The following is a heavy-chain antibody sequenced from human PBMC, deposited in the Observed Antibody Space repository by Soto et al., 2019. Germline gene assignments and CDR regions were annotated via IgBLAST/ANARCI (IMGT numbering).Heavy chain of an antibody. V-gene: IGHV4-34*01. J-gene: IGHJ4*02. CDR2: INHSGST. D-gene: IGHD3-22*01. CDR1: GGSFSGYY. CDR3: ARTYYYDSSGPTHDY. Sequence: QVQLQQWGAGLLKPSETLSLTCAVYGGSFSGYYWSWIRQPPGKGLEWIGEINHSGSTNYNPSLKGRVTISVDTSKNQFSLKLSSVTAADTAVYYCARTYYYDSSGPTHDYWGQGTLVTVSS.